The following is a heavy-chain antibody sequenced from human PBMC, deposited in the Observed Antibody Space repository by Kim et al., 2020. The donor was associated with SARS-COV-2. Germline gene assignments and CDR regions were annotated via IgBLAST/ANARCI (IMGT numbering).Heavy chain of an antibody. J-gene: IGHJ4*02. CDR3: ARETNSPDY. Sequence: TYAQKFQGRLTMTRDTSTNTVYMVLSGLRSEDTAMYYCARETNSPDYWGQGTLVTVSS. D-gene: IGHD5-18*01. V-gene: IGHV1-46*01.